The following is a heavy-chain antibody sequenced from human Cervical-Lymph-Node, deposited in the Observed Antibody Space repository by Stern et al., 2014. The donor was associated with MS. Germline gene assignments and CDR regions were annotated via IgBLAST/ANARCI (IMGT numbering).Heavy chain of an antibody. J-gene: IGHJ4*02. CDR1: GFTFRSYG. CDR3: AKGDSSSPLEY. D-gene: IGHD6-6*01. Sequence: VQLLQSGGGVVQPGRSLRLSCAAAGFTFRSYGIHWVRQTPGKGLEWVAVIWYDGSNKYYADSVKGRFTISRDNSENTAYLQMNSLRVEDTAVYYCAKGDSSSPLEYWGQGTLVTVSS. V-gene: IGHV3-33*06. CDR2: IWYDGSNK.